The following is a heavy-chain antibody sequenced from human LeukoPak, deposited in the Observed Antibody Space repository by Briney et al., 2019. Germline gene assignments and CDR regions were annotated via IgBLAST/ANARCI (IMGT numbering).Heavy chain of an antibody. V-gene: IGHV1-2*02. CDR1: GYTFTGYY. Sequence: ASVKVSCKASGYTFTGYYMHWVRQAPGQGLEWMGWINPNSGGTNYAQKFQGRVTMTRDTSISTAYMELSRLRSDDTAVYYCARGYCSGGSCYSEVNYFDYWGQGTLVTVSS. CDR3: ARGYCSGGSCYSEVNYFDY. J-gene: IGHJ4*02. D-gene: IGHD2-15*01. CDR2: INPNSGGT.